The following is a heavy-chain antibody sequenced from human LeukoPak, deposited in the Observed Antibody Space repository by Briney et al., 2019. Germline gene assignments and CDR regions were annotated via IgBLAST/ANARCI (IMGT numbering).Heavy chain of an antibody. J-gene: IGHJ4*02. CDR3: TQTGYSSGWYPPPVDY. Sequence: PGGSLRLSCAASGFTFSNAWMSWVRQAPGKGLEWVGRIKSKTAGGTTDYATPVKGRFTISRDDSKNTLYLQMNSLKTEDTAVYYCTQTGYSSGWYPPPVDYWGQGTLGTVSS. V-gene: IGHV3-15*01. CDR2: IKSKTAGGTT. CDR1: GFTFSNAW. D-gene: IGHD6-19*01.